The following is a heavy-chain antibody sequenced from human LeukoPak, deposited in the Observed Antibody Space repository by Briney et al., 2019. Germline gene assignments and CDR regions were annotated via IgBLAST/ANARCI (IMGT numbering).Heavy chain of an antibody. Sequence: SETLSLTCTVSGGSISSSSYSWSWIRQPPGKGLEWIGYIYHSGSTYYNPSLKSRVTISVDRSKNQFSLKLSSVTAADTAVYYCARGYGSGTANFDYWGQGTLVTVSS. D-gene: IGHD3-10*01. J-gene: IGHJ4*02. V-gene: IGHV4-30-2*01. CDR3: ARGYGSGTANFDY. CDR2: IYHSGST. CDR1: GGSISSSSYS.